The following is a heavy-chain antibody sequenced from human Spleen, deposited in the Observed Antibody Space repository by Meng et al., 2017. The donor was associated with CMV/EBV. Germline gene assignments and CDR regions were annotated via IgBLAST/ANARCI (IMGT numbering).Heavy chain of an antibody. Sequence: GESLKISCAASGFTFSSYAMHWVRQAPGEGLEWVSVVTSGNRTYYADSVKGRFIISRDNAKNSLYLQMNSLRAEDTAVYYCARDSRQWDAFDIWGQGTMVTVSS. D-gene: IGHD6-19*01. CDR3: ARDSRQWDAFDI. CDR1: GFTFSSYA. J-gene: IGHJ3*02. CDR2: VTSGNRT. V-gene: IGHV3-23*01.